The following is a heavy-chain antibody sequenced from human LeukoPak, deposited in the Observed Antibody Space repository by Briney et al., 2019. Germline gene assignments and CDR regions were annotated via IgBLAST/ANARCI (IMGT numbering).Heavy chain of an antibody. CDR2: IKEDGNEK. V-gene: IGHV3-7*03. D-gene: IGHD3-10*01. CDR1: RFTFSSYW. J-gene: IGHJ3*02. Sequence: GGSLRLSCVASRFTFSSYWMSWVRQAPGKGLEWVANIKEDGNEKYYVDSVKGRFTVSRDNAKNSLYLQMNSLRTEDTAVYYCARPGITAFDIWGQGTMVTVSS. CDR3: ARPGITAFDI.